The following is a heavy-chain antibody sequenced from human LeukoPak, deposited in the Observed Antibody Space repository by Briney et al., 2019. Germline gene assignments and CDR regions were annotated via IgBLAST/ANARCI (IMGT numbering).Heavy chain of an antibody. Sequence: PGGSLRLSCAASGFTFSSYSMNWVRQAPGKGLEWVSYISSSSSTIYYADSVKGRFTISRDNAKNSLYLQMNSLRAEDTAVYYCASGHSYGYFDYWGQGTLVTVSS. CDR3: ASGHSYGYFDY. CDR2: ISSSSSTI. D-gene: IGHD5-18*01. J-gene: IGHJ4*02. V-gene: IGHV3-48*04. CDR1: GFTFSSYS.